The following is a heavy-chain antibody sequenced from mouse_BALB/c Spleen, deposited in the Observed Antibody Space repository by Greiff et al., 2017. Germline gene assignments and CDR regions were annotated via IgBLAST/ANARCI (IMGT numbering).Heavy chain of an antibody. CDR1: GYTFTEYT. CDR2: INPNNGGT. D-gene: IGHD2-1*01. Sequence: EVKLVESGPELVKPGASVKISCKTSGYTFTEYTMHWVKQSHGKSLEWIGGINPNNGGTSYNQKFKGKATLTVDKSSSTAYMELRSLTSEDSAVYYCARNYGNYDWYFDVWGAGTTVTVSS. CDR3: ARNYGNYDWYFDV. J-gene: IGHJ1*01. V-gene: IGHV1-18*01.